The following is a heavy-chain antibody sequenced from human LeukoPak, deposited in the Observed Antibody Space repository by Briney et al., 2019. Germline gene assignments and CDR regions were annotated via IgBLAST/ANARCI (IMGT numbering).Heavy chain of an antibody. V-gene: IGHV3-21*01. J-gene: IGHJ4*02. D-gene: IGHD2-15*01. CDR2: ISSSSHI. CDR1: GFTFSTYA. CDR3: AREQVARQDRDY. Sequence: PGGSLRLSCAASGFTFSTYAMNWVRKAPGKGLEGVPSISSSSHICHADSVKGRFTISRDNAKNSLYLQMSSLRAEDTAVYYCAREQVARQDRDYWGQGTLVTVS.